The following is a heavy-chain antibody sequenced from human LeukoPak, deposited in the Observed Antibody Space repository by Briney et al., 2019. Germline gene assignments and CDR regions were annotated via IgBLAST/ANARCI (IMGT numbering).Heavy chain of an antibody. J-gene: IGHJ4*02. CDR3: VRLITGPYYFDY. Sequence: TGGSLRLSCAASGFTFTNYNMNWVRQAPGKGLEWVSSISSTSNYISYTDSLKGRFTISRDNAKNSLFLQMNSLRAEDTAVYYCVRLITGPYYFDYWGQGTLVTVSS. D-gene: IGHD1-14*01. V-gene: IGHV3-21*01. CDR1: GFTFTNYN. CDR2: ISSTSNYI.